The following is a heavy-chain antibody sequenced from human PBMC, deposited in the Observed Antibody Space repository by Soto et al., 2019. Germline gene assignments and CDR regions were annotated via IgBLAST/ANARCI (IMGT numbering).Heavy chain of an antibody. CDR1: GFNFTYNA. CDR3: ARDWLRRDDILTPSWNFNL. V-gene: IGHV3-30*04. Sequence: QEQLVESGGGVVRPGKSLRLSCEASGFNFTYNAMHWVRQAPGKGLEWVAVISFNGRKKFYARSVKGRFTISRDNSKNTLYLQINNLRPCDTAVYYCARDWLRRDDILTPSWNFNLWGQGTLVTAS. J-gene: IGHJ2*01. CDR2: ISFNGRKK. D-gene: IGHD3-9*01.